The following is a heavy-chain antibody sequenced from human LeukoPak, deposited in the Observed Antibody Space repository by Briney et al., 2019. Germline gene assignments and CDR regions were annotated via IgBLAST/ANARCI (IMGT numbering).Heavy chain of an antibody. D-gene: IGHD6-19*01. CDR2: ISAYNGNT. Sequence: ASVKVSCKASGYTFTSYGISWVRQAPGQGLEWMGWISAYNGNTNYAQKFQGRVTMATDTSTSTAYMELRSLRSDDTAVYYCASGVSGYFFDYWGQGTLVTVSS. J-gene: IGHJ4*02. V-gene: IGHV1-18*04. CDR1: GYTFTSYG. CDR3: ASGVSGYFFDY.